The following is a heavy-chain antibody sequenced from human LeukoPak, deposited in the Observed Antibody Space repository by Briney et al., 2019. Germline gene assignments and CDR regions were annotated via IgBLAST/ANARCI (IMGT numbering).Heavy chain of an antibody. J-gene: IGHJ6*03. CDR1: GFTFSSYS. Sequence: GGSLRLSCAASGFTFSSYSMNWVRQAPGKGLEWVSSISSSSYIYYADSVKGRFTISRDNAKNSLYLQMNSLRAEDTAVYYCARHFARGPGPSEWLLQNYYYYMDVWGKGTTVTVSS. CDR2: ISSSSYI. V-gene: IGHV3-21*01. D-gene: IGHD3-3*01. CDR3: ARHFARGPGPSEWLLQNYYYYMDV.